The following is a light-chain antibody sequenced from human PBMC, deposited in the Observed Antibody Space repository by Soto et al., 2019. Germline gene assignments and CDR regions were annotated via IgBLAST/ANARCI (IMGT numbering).Light chain of an antibody. CDR2: DAS. Sequence: EILLTKSRATLSLSRGQRSTLSCMASQSVSSYLAWYQQKPGQAPRLLIYDASNRATGIPARFSGSGSGTDFTLTISSLEPEDFAVYYCQQRSNWPITFGQGTRLEI. CDR3: QQRSNWPIT. J-gene: IGKJ5*01. V-gene: IGKV3-11*01. CDR1: QSVSSY.